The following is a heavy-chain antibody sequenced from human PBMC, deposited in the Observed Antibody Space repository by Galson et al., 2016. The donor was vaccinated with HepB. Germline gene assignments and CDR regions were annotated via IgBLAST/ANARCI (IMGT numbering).Heavy chain of an antibody. CDR3: ARLVAYCVGDCYPY. J-gene: IGHJ4*02. V-gene: IGHV4-39*01. D-gene: IGHD2-21*02. CDR1: GGSIASSSYS. Sequence: SETLSLTCSVSGGSIASSSYSWGWIRQPPGKGLEWIGCVYFSGTTYPNPSLKSRVSMSVATSTNQFSLNLNSVTAADTAVYYCARLVAYCVGDCYPYWGQGTLVTVSS. CDR2: VYFSGTT.